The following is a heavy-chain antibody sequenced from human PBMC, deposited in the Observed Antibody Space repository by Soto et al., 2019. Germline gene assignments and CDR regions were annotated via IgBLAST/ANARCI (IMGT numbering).Heavy chain of an antibody. V-gene: IGHV3-33*01. Sequence: GGSLRLSCAASGFTFSSYGMRWVRQAPGKGLEWVAVIWYDGSNKYYADSVKGRFTISRDNSKNTLYLQMNSLRAEDTAVYYCAREGELLWFGELPTHYYYYGMDVWGQGTTVTVSS. J-gene: IGHJ6*02. CDR1: GFTFSSYG. D-gene: IGHD3-10*01. CDR2: IWYDGSNK. CDR3: AREGELLWFGELPTHYYYYGMDV.